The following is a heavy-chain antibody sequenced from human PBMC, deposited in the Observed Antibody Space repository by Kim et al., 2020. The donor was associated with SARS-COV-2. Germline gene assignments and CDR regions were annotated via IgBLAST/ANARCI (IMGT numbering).Heavy chain of an antibody. CDR1: GGSISSSSYY. Sequence: SETLSLTCTVSGGSISSSSYYWGWIRQPPGKGLEWIGSIYYSGSTYYNPSLKSRVTISVDTSKNQFSLKLSSVTAADTAVYYCARALGLDGIDYWGQGTLVTVSS. D-gene: IGHD6-19*01. V-gene: IGHV4-39*07. CDR2: IYYSGST. J-gene: IGHJ4*02. CDR3: ARALGLDGIDY.